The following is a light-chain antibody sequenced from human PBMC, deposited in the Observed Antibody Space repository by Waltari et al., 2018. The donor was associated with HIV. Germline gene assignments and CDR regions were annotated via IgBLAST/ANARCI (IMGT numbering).Light chain of an antibody. CDR2: DVN. V-gene: IGLV2-14*03. CDR3: SSYSTTTGHVV. CDR1: TADIAGDHH. J-gene: IGLJ3*02. Sequence: QSGLAQPASVSGSLGQTIAIFCTGSTADIAGDHHVSWYQQYTGKPPKLVIYDVNQRPSGISDRFSGSRSGNTASLTISGLLTDDESEYFCSSYSTTTGHVVFGGGTKVTVL.